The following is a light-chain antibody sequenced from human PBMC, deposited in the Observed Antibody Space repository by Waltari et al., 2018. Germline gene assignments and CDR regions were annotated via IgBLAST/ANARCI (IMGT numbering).Light chain of an antibody. Sequence: RQTATLTCTGNSQDVGNEGALWLQQHQGHPPKLLSYRDNRRPSGISERFSASRSGNTASLTITELQPEDEADYYCSAWDHSLKTYIFGTGTKVTVL. CDR3: SAWDHSLKTYI. J-gene: IGLJ1*01. CDR1: SQDVGNEG. V-gene: IGLV10-54*04. CDR2: RDN.